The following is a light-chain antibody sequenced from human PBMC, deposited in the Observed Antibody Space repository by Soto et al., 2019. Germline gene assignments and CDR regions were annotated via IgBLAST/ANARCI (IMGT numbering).Light chain of an antibody. CDR1: QDISQY. Sequence: DIQLTQSPSSLSASVGDRVTITCQASQDISQYLNWYQQKPGKAPKLLIFDASNLETGVPSRFSGSGSGTDFTFTISSLQPEDIATYYCQQYNNLPPLTFGGGTKVEIK. J-gene: IGKJ4*01. CDR2: DAS. V-gene: IGKV1-33*01. CDR3: QQYNNLPPLT.